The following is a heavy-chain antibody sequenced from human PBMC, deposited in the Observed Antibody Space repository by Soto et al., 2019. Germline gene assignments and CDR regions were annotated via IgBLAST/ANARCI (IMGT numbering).Heavy chain of an antibody. J-gene: IGHJ4*02. CDR2: IYYSGST. D-gene: IGHD3-16*02. V-gene: IGHV4-59*01. CDR1: GGSISSYY. Sequence: QVQLQESGPGLVKPSETLSLTCTVSGGSISSYYWSWIRQPPGKGLEWIGYIYYSGSTNYNPSLKCRVTISVDTSKNQFSLKLSSVTAADTAVYYCARGRRRLGELSLLGYWGQGTLVTVSS. CDR3: ARGRRRLGELSLLGY.